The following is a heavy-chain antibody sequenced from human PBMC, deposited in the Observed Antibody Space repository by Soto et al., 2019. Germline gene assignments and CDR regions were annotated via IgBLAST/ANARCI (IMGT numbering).Heavy chain of an antibody. Sequence: GGSLRLSCEVSGFTFSNYGMHWVRQAPGKGLEWVAVISNDGSNKYYADSVKGQFTISRDNSKNTMYLQMNSLRAEDTAVYYCAKDQATVTSAFDSWGQGTLVTVSS. CDR1: GFTFSNYG. J-gene: IGHJ4*02. D-gene: IGHD4-17*01. CDR3: AKDQATVTSAFDS. V-gene: IGHV3-30*18. CDR2: ISNDGSNK.